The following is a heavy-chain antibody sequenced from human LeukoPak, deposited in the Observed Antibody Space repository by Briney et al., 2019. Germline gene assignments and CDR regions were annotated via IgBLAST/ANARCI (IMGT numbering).Heavy chain of an antibody. J-gene: IGHJ4*02. Sequence: ASVKVSCKVSGYTLTELSIHWVRQAPGKGLEWMGGFDPEDGETIYAQKFQGRVTMTEDTSTDTAYMELSSLRSEDTAVYYCATASPPGSSGWYDYWGQGTLVTVSS. CDR2: FDPEDGET. V-gene: IGHV1-24*01. CDR1: GYTLTELS. D-gene: IGHD6-19*01. CDR3: ATASPPGSSGWYDY.